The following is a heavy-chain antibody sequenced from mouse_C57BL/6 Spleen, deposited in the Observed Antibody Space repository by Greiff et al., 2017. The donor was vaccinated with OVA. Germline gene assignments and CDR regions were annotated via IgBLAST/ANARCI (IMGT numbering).Heavy chain of an antibody. Sequence: QVQLQQPGAELVKPGASVKMSCKASGYTFTSYWITWVKQRPGQGLEWIGDIYPGSGSTNYNEKFKSKATLTVDTSSSTAYMQLSSLTSEDSAVYYCAREGRMTAQATGYFDYWGQGTTLTVSS. CDR1: GYTFTSYW. D-gene: IGHD3-2*02. CDR3: AREGRMTAQATGYFDY. J-gene: IGHJ2*01. CDR2: IYPGSGST. V-gene: IGHV1-55*01.